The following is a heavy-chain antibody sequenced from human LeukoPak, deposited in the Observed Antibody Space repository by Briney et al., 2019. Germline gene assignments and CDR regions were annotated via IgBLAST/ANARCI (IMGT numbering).Heavy chain of an antibody. Sequence: VASVKVSCKASGYTFTSYGISWVRQAPGQGLEWMGWISAYNGNTNYAQKFQGRVTITRNTSISTAYMELSSLRSEDTAVYYCAREDYYDSGSNDYWGQGTLVTVSS. CDR1: GYTFTSYG. D-gene: IGHD3-22*01. J-gene: IGHJ4*02. CDR3: AREDYYDSGSNDY. CDR2: ISAYNGNT. V-gene: IGHV1-18*01.